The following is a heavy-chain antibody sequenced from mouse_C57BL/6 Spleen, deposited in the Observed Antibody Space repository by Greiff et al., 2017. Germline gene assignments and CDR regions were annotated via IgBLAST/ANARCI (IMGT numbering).Heavy chain of an antibody. CDR2: IDPSDSYT. D-gene: IGHD2-5*01. CDR3: ARSGYSNYVFDY. J-gene: IGHJ2*01. Sequence: QVQLQQSGAELVMPGASVKLSCKASGYTFTSYWMHWVKQRPGQGLEWIGEIDPSDSYTNYNQKFQGKSTLTVDKSSSTAYMQLSSLTSEDSAVYYCARSGYSNYVFDYWGQGTTLTVSS. CDR1: GYTFTSYW. V-gene: IGHV1-69*01.